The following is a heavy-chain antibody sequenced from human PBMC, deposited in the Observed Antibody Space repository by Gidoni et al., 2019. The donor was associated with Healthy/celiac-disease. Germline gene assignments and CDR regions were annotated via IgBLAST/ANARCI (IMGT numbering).Heavy chain of an antibody. CDR2: ISWNSGSI. J-gene: IGHJ6*02. Sequence: EVQLVESGGGLVQPGRSLRLSCAASGFTFDDYAMPWVRQAPGKGLEWVSGISWNSGSIGYADSVKGRFTISRDNAKNSLYLQMNSLRAEDTALYYCARGGYCSGGSCSRVGYYYYYGMDVWGQGTTVTVSS. CDR3: ARGGYCSGGSCSRVGYYYYYGMDV. V-gene: IGHV3-9*01. CDR1: GFTFDDYA. D-gene: IGHD2-15*01.